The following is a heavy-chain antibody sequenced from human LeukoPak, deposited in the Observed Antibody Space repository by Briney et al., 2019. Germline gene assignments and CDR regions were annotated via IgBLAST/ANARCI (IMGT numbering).Heavy chain of an antibody. CDR1: GFTFSSYA. CDR2: ISYDGSNK. D-gene: IGHD1-1*01. Sequence: PGRSLRLSCAASGFTFSSYAMHWVRQAPGKGLEWVAVISYDGSNKYYADSVKGRFTISRDNSKNTLYLQMNSLRAEDTAVYYYASQTGNWGQGTLVTVSS. J-gene: IGHJ4*02. V-gene: IGHV3-30-3*01. CDR3: ASQTGN.